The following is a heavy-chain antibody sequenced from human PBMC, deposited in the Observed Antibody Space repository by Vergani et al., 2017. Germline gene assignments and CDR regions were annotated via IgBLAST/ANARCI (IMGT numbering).Heavy chain of an antibody. J-gene: IGHJ4*02. Sequence: QVQLVQSGSELKKPGASVKVSCKASRYTFTSYAIHWVRQAPGQGLEWMGWINPTTGNPTYARAFTGRFVFSLDTSISTAYLQIGSLKAEDTAVYFCARAKRGRLAVGATDSWGQGTLLTVSS. D-gene: IGHD6-19*01. CDR1: RYTFTSYA. CDR3: ARAKRGRLAVGATDS. V-gene: IGHV7-4-1*01. CDR2: INPTTGNP.